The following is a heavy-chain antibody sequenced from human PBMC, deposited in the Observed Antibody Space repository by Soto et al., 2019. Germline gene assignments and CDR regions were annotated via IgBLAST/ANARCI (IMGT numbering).Heavy chain of an antibody. V-gene: IGHV3-33*01. Sequence: PGGSLRLSCAASGFTLSSYGMQWVRQAPGKGLEWVAVIWYDGSNKYYADSVKGRFTISRDNSKNTLYLQMNSLRAEDTAVYYRERGSSGWDYFDYWAQGTLVTVSS. J-gene: IGHJ4*02. CDR2: IWYDGSNK. D-gene: IGHD6-19*01. CDR1: GFTLSSYG. CDR3: ERGSSGWDYFDY.